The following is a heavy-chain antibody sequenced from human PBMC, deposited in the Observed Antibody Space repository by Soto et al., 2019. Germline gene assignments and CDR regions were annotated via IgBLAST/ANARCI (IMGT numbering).Heavy chain of an antibody. CDR2: IYPGDSDT. Sequence: GESLKISCNGSGYIFTSYWIGWGRQMPGKGLEWMGIIYPGDSDTRYSPSFQGQVTISADKSISTAYLQWSSLKASDTAMYYCARRPEGLRYFDLGDAFDIWGQGTMVTVSS. CDR1: GYIFTSYW. J-gene: IGHJ3*02. V-gene: IGHV5-51*01. CDR3: ARRPEGLRYFDLGDAFDI. D-gene: IGHD3-9*01.